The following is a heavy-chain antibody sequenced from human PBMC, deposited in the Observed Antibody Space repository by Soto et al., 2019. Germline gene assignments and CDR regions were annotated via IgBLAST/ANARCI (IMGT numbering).Heavy chain of an antibody. CDR2: IYYTGGSP. CDR3: AKVYPMVREYYWDYYYYYGMDV. CDR1: GGSMTNYY. D-gene: IGHD3-10*01. V-gene: IGHV4-59*01. J-gene: IGHJ6*02. Sequence: ASETLSLTCTVSGGSMTNYYWNWIRQPPGKGLEWIAYIYYTGGSPEYNPSLKGRVTISADASKNQFSLKLNSMTAADTAVYYCAKVYPMVREYYWDYYYYYGMDVWGQGTTVTVSS.